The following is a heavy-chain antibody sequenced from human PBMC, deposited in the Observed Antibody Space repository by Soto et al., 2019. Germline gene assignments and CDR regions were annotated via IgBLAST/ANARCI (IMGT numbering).Heavy chain of an antibody. CDR3: AQIAGAGKIRYYYGMDV. CDR1: GSTFSSYS. V-gene: IGHV3-48*02. J-gene: IGHJ6*02. CDR2: ISSSSSTI. D-gene: IGHD6-13*01. Sequence: GGSLRLSCAASGSTFSSYSMNWVRQAPGKGLEWVSYISSSSSTIYYADSVKGRFTISRDNAKNSLYRQMNSLRDEDTAVYYCAQIAGAGKIRYYYGMDVWGQETTVTVSS.